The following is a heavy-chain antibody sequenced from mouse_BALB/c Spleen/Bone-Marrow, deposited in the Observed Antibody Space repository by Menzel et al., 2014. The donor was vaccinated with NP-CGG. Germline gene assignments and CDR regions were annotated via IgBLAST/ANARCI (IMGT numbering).Heavy chain of an antibody. J-gene: IGHJ4*01. CDR2: INPGSGGT. D-gene: IGHD2-12*01. V-gene: IGHV1-54*01. CDR1: GYAFTNYL. CDR3: ARLRRGGFYTMDY. Sequence: VQLQQSGAEVVRPGTSVKVSCKASGYAFTNYLIEWVKQRPGQGLEWIGVINPGSGGTNYNEKFKGKATLTADKSSSTAYMQFSSLTSDDSAVYFCARLRRGGFYTMDYRGQGTSVTVSS.